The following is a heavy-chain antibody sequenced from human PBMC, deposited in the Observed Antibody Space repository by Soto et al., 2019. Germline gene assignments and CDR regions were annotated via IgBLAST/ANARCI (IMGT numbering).Heavy chain of an antibody. CDR3: AVQYYDIFTGYYPYYYGMDV. D-gene: IGHD3-9*01. Sequence: SETLSLTCTVSGGSVSSGSYYWSWIRQPPGKGVEWIGYIYYSGSTNYNPSLKSRVTISVDTSKNQFSLKLSSVTAADTAVHYCAVQYYDIFTGYYPYYYGMDVWGQGTTVTVSS. J-gene: IGHJ6*02. CDR2: IYYSGST. V-gene: IGHV4-61*01. CDR1: GGSVSSGSYY.